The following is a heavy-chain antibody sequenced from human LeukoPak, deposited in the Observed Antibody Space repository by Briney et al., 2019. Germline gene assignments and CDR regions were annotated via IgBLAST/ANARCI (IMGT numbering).Heavy chain of an antibody. CDR3: ARVWDSGYDLGLSSFWFDP. Sequence: PSETLSLTCAVSGASISSSNYYWGWVRQSPGKGLEWIGNIYSSGNTYYNASLKSRVTMYIYTSKNQFSLKLSSVTAADTAVYYCARVWDSGYDLGLSSFWFDPWGQGTLVTVSS. D-gene: IGHD5-12*01. V-gene: IGHV4-39*07. CDR1: GASISSSNYY. J-gene: IGHJ5*02. CDR2: IYSSGNT.